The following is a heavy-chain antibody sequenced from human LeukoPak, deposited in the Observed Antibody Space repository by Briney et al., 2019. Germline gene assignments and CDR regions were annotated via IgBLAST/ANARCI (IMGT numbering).Heavy chain of an antibody. V-gene: IGHV3-30*02. CDR2: IRYDGSNK. CDR3: AQATQQWLVPGH. Sequence: GGSLRLSCAASGFTFSSYGMHWVRQAPGKGLEWVAFIRYDGSNKYYADSVKGRFTISRDNDKNALYLHMTSLRPEDSAFYYCAQATQQWLVPGHWGHGTLVTVSS. J-gene: IGHJ4*01. CDR1: GFTFSSYG. D-gene: IGHD6-19*01.